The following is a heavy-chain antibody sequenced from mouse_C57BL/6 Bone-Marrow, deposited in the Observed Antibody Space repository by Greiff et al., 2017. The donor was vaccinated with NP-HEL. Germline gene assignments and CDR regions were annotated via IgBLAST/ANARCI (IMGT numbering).Heavy chain of an antibody. Sequence: QVQLKESGPGLVAPSQSLSITCTVSGFSLTSYAISWVRQPPGKGLEWLGVLWTGGGTNYNSALKSRLSISKDNSKSQVFLKMNSLQTDDTARYYCAGGPTWKGYYFDYWGQGTTLTVSS. J-gene: IGHJ2*01. CDR3: AGGPTWKGYYFDY. V-gene: IGHV2-9-1*01. CDR1: GFSLTSYA. D-gene: IGHD4-1*02. CDR2: LWTGGGT.